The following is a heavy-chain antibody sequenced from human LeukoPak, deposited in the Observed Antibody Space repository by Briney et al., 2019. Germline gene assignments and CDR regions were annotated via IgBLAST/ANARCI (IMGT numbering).Heavy chain of an antibody. V-gene: IGHV4-38-2*01. D-gene: IGHD3-22*01. CDR2: ILHSGST. CDR3: ARGGPYYYDSGDC. CDR1: GYSISSGYY. Sequence: SETLSLTCAVSGYSISSGYYWGWIRQPPGKGLEWIGSILHSGSTHYNPSLKSRVTISVDTSKNQFSLKVNSVTAADTAVYYCARGGPYYYDSGDCWGQGTLVTVSS. J-gene: IGHJ4*02.